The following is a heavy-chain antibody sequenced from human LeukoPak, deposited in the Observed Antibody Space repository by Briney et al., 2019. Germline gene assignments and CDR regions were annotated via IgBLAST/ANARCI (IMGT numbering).Heavy chain of an antibody. Sequence: ASVKVSCKASGYTFTSYYMHWVRQAPGQGLEWMGIINPSGGSTNYAQKLQGRVTMTTDTSTSTAYMELRSLRSDDTAVYYCASGPGYFDYWGQGTLVTVSS. CDR2: INPSGGST. V-gene: IGHV1-46*01. J-gene: IGHJ4*02. CDR1: GYTFTSYY. CDR3: ASGPGYFDY.